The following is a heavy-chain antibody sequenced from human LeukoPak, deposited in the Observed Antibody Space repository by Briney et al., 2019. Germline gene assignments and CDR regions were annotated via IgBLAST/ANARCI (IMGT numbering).Heavy chain of an antibody. J-gene: IGHJ4*02. CDR2: IRYDGSNK. CDR3: AKVHQDYDFWNYFDY. CDR1: GFTFSSYA. D-gene: IGHD3-3*01. V-gene: IGHV3-30*02. Sequence: GGSLRLSCAASGFTFSSYAMSWVRQAPGKGLEWVAFIRYDGSNKYYADSVKGRFTISRDNYKNTLYLQMNSLRAEDTAVYYCAKVHQDYDFWNYFDYWGQGTLVTVSS.